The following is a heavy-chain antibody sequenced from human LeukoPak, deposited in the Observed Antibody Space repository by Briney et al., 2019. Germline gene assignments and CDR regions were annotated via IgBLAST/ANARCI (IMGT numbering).Heavy chain of an antibody. D-gene: IGHD1-26*01. CDR3: ARDVGASQYYYYYMDV. V-gene: IGHV4-59*01. J-gene: IGHJ6*03. CDR2: IYYSGST. Sequence: SETLSLTCTVSGGSISSYYWSWIRQPPGKGLEWIGYIYYSGSTNYNPSLKSRVTISVDTSKNQFSLKLSSVTAADTAVYYCARDVGASQYYYYYMDVWGKGTTVTVSS. CDR1: GGSISSYY.